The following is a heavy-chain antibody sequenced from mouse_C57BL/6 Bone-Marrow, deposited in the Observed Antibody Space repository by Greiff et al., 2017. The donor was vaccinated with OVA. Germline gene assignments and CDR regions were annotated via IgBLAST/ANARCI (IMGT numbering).Heavy chain of an antibody. D-gene: IGHD3-3*01. Sequence: QVQLQQPGAELVRPGSSVKLSCKASGYTFTSYWVDWVKQRPGQGLEWIGNIYPSDSETHYNQKFKDKATLTVDKSSSTAYMQLSSLTSEDSAVYYCARERALGAMDYWGQGTSVTVSS. V-gene: IGHV1-61*01. J-gene: IGHJ4*01. CDR3: ARERALGAMDY. CDR2: IYPSDSET. CDR1: GYTFTSYW.